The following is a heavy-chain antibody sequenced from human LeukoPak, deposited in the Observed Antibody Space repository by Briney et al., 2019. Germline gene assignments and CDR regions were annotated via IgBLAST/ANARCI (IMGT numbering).Heavy chain of an antibody. CDR3: AREMGYMVRGVLPSDY. J-gene: IGHJ4*02. CDR1: GFTFSSFS. Sequence: GGSLRLSCAASGFTFSSFSMNWVRQAPGKGLEWVSSISSTSTYIYYADSLRGRFTISRDNAKNSLYLQMSSLRAEDTAVYYCAREMGYMVRGVLPSDYWAREPWSPSPQ. CDR2: ISSTSTYI. D-gene: IGHD3-10*01. V-gene: IGHV3-21*01.